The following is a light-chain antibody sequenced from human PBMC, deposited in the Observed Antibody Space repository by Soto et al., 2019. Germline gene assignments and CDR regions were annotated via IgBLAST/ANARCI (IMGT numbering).Light chain of an antibody. CDR2: DAS. V-gene: IGKV3-11*01. J-gene: IGKJ4*01. CDR3: QQRSNWPLT. CDR1: QSVTRY. Sequence: EIVLTQSPATLSVSPGERATLSCRASQSVTRYVAWYQHKPGQAPRLLVYDASARAAGVPARFSGSGSGTDFTLTISSLEPEDFAICYCQQRSNWPLTFGGGTKVDIK.